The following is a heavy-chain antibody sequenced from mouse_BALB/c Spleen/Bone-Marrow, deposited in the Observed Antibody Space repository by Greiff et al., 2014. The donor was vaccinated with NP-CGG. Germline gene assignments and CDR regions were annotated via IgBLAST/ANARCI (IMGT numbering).Heavy chain of an antibody. D-gene: IGHD1-1*01. CDR2: IYPGDGDT. J-gene: IGHJ4*01. Sequence: QVQLQQSGPELVKPGASVKISCTGSGYAFSSSWMNWVKQRPGQGLEWIGRIYPGDGDTNSNGRFKGKATLTADRSSNTVYMQLSSLTSVDSAVYFRARSAYYGSSYGAMDYWGQGTSVTVSS. CDR1: GYAFSSSW. CDR3: ARSAYYGSSYGAMDY. V-gene: IGHV1-82*01.